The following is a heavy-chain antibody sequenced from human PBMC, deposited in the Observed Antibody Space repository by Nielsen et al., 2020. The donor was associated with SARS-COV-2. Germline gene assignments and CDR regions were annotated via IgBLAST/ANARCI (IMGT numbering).Heavy chain of an antibody. D-gene: IGHD3-9*01. J-gene: IGHJ6*02. CDR3: AKEGPPLRYFDWGYGMDV. CDR2: ISRSGGRT. CDR1: GLTFSNYV. V-gene: IGHV3-23*01. Sequence: GESLKISCAVSGLTFSNYVMSWVRQAPGKGLEWVSGISRSGGRTDYADSVKGRFTISRDNSRNTLYLQMNSLRAEDTAVYYCAKEGPPLRYFDWGYGMDVWGQGTTVTVSS.